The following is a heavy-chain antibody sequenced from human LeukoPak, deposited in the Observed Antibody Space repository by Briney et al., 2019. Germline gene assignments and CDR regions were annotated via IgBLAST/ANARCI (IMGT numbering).Heavy chain of an antibody. CDR3: ARVLGYGSGSYYPDY. J-gene: IGHJ4*02. CDR2: IYYSGTT. D-gene: IGHD3-10*01. CDR1: GGSISNGGYS. Sequence: SETLSLTCSVSGGSISNGGYSWSWIRQLPGKGLEWIGYIYYSGTTHYNPSLKSRVTISVDASKNQFSLRLSSVTAADTAVYYCARVLGYGSGSYYPDYWGQGTLVTVSS. V-gene: IGHV4-31*03.